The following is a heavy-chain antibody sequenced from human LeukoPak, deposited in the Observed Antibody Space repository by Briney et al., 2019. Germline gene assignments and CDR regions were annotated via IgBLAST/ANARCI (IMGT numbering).Heavy chain of an antibody. Sequence: GGSLRLSCAASGFTFSSYSMNWVRQAPGKGLEWASSISSSSSYIYYADSVKGRFTISRDNAKNSLYLQMNSLRAEDTAVYYCAREPDTAYAFDIWGQGTMVTVSS. CDR3: AREPDTAYAFDI. CDR2: ISSSSSYI. V-gene: IGHV3-21*01. J-gene: IGHJ3*02. CDR1: GFTFSSYS. D-gene: IGHD5-18*01.